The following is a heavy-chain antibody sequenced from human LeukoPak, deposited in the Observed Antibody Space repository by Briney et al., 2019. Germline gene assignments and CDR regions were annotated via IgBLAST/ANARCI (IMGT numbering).Heavy chain of an antibody. Sequence: AGGSLRLSCTVSGFTVSSNSMSWVRQAPGKGLEWVSFIYSGGNTHYSDSVKGRFTISRDNAKNTLYLQMNSLRAEDTAVYYCARLRWGGLYYFDSWGQGTLVTVSS. CDR1: GFTVSSNS. D-gene: IGHD3-16*01. V-gene: IGHV3-53*01. J-gene: IGHJ4*02. CDR3: ARLRWGGLYYFDS. CDR2: IYSGGNT.